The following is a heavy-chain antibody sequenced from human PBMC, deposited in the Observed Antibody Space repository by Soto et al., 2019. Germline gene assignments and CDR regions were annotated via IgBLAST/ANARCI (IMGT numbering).Heavy chain of an antibody. D-gene: IGHD2-15*01. Sequence: QVQLQQWGAGLLKPSETLSLTCAVYGGSFSGYYWSWIRQPPGKGLEWIGEINHSGSTNYNPSLKSRVTISVGTSKNQFSLKLSSVTAADTAVYYCARGQKIRYCSGGSCPKQYFQHWGQGTLVTVSS. V-gene: IGHV4-34*01. CDR1: GGSFSGYY. CDR3: ARGQKIRYCSGGSCPKQYFQH. CDR2: INHSGST. J-gene: IGHJ1*01.